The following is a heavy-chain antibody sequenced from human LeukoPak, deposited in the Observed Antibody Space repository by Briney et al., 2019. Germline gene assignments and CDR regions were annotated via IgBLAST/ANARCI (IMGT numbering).Heavy chain of an antibody. CDR2: INPSGGST. CDR3: ARDFGIVVVTYAFDI. Sequence: ASVKVFCKASGYTFTSYYMHWVRQAPGQGLEWMGIINPSGGSTSYAQKFQGRVTMTRDTSTSTVYMKLSSLRSEDTAVYYCARDFGIVVVTYAFDIWGQGTMVTVSS. J-gene: IGHJ3*02. CDR1: GYTFTSYY. V-gene: IGHV1-46*01. D-gene: IGHD3-22*01.